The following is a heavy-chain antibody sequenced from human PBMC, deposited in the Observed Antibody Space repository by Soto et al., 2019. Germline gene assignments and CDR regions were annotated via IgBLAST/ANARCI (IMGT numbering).Heavy chain of an antibody. D-gene: IGHD4-17*01. V-gene: IGHV1-18*01. CDR1: GYTFTSYG. CDR3: ARPTTIDYGDSGYNDY. J-gene: IGHJ4*02. CDR2: ISVYNGNT. Sequence: QVQLVQSGAEVKKPGASVKVSCKTSGYTFTSYGISWVRQAPGQGLEWMGWISVYNGNTNYARRLQGRVTMTTDTSTSTAYMELRSLRSDHTAVYYCARPTTIDYGDSGYNDYWGQGTLVTVSS.